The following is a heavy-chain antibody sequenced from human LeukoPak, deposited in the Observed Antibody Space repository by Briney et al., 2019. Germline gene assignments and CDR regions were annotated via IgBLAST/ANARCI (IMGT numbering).Heavy chain of an antibody. CDR1: GGSISSSSYY. CDR2: IYYSGST. CDR3: ARMARIGYFDY. J-gene: IGHJ4*02. V-gene: IGHV4-39*01. Sequence: SETLSLTCTVSGGSISSSSYYWGWIRHPPGKGLEWIGNIYYSGSTYYNPSLKSRVTISVDPSKNQFSLKVTSVTAADTTVYYCARMARIGYFDYWGQGTLVTVSS. D-gene: IGHD5-24*01.